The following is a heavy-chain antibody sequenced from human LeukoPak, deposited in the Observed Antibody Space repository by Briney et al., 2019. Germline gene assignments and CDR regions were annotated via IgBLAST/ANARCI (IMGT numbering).Heavy chain of an antibody. CDR1: GGSFSEYY. J-gene: IGHJ4*02. CDR2: ISHSGGI. V-gene: IGHV4-34*01. D-gene: IGHD3-10*01. CDR3: ATSFVNRGIISAY. Sequence: TSETLSLTCAVYGGSFSEYYWNWVRQSLGEGLEWIGEISHSGGIKYNPSLKSRVTMSPDTSKNQFSLKLRSVTAADTAIYYCATSFVNRGIISAYRGQGTPVTVSS.